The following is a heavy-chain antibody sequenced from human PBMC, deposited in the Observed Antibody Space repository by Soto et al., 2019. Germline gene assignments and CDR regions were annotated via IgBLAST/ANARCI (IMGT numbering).Heavy chain of an antibody. D-gene: IGHD2-2*01. J-gene: IGHJ6*02. Sequence: QVQLQQWGAGLLKPSETLSLTCAVYGGSFSGYYWSWIRQPPGKGLEWMGEINHSGSTNYNPSLKSRVTISVDTSKNQFSLKLSSVTAADTAVYYCARVTSRYYYGMDVWGQGTTVTVSS. CDR1: GGSFSGYY. CDR3: ARVTSRYYYGMDV. CDR2: INHSGST. V-gene: IGHV4-34*01.